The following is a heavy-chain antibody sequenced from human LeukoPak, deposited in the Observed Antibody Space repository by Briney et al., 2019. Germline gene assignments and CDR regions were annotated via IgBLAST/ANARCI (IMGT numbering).Heavy chain of an antibody. CDR1: GYTFTSYD. V-gene: IGHV1-8*01. CDR2: MNPNSGNT. CDR3: ARGCVSYRIWFGELLDYYMDV. Sequence: GASVKVSCKASGYTFTSYDINWVRQATGQGLEWMGWMNPNSGNTGYAQKFQGRVTMTRNTSISTAYMELSSLRSEDTAVYYCARGCVSYRIWFGELLDYYMDVWGRGTTVTISS. D-gene: IGHD3-10*01. J-gene: IGHJ6*03.